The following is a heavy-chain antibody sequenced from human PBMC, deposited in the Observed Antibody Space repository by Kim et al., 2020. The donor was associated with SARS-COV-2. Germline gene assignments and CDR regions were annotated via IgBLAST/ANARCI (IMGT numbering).Heavy chain of an antibody. CDR3: AGDPHGGWDDD. D-gene: IGHD6-19*01. J-gene: IGHJ4*01. CDR1: GASVSSGSHY. V-gene: IGHV4-61*01. CDR2: VHYSGNANYNS. Sequence: SETLSLTCTVSGASVSSGSHYWSWNRQPPGKGLEYIGYVHYSGNANYNSNYNPSLMIRVIMSIDTPKNQFSLELRSVTAADTALYYCAGDPHGGWDDDWG.